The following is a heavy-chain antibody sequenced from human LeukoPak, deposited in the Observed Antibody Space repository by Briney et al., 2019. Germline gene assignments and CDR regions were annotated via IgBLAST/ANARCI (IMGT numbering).Heavy chain of an antibody. V-gene: IGHV1-24*01. CDR1: GYTLTELS. CDR2: FDPEDGET. D-gene: IGHD6-19*01. CDR3: ATGDRDSSGQYYFDY. J-gene: IGHJ4*02. Sequence: ASVKVSCKVSGYTLTELSMHWVRQAPGKGLEWMGGFDPEDGETIYAQKFQGRVTMTEDTSTDTAYMELSNLRSEDTAVYYCATGDRDSSGQYYFDYWGQGTLVTVSS.